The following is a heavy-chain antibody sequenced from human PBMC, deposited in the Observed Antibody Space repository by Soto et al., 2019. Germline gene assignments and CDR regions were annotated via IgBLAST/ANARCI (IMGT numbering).Heavy chain of an antibody. CDR2: ISYDGSNK. Sequence: QVQLVESGGGVVQPGRSLRLSCAASGFTFSSYAMHWVRQAPGKGLEWVAVISYDGSNKYYADSVKGRFTISRDNSKNTLYLQMNNLRAEDTAVYYCASLDDAFDIWGQGTMVTVSS. D-gene: IGHD1-1*01. CDR1: GFTFSSYA. V-gene: IGHV3-30-3*01. CDR3: ASLDDAFDI. J-gene: IGHJ3*02.